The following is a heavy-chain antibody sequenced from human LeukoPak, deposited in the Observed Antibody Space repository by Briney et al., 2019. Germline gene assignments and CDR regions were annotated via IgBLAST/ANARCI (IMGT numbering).Heavy chain of an antibody. Sequence: PGGSLRLSCAVSGFTFISFWMTWVRQAPGKGLEWVANIKRDGSERYYVDSVRGRFTISRDNAKNSLFLQMNSLRAEDTAVYFCARERETYNDYWGQGTLVTVSS. CDR1: GFTFISFW. CDR3: ARERETYNDY. V-gene: IGHV3-7*01. J-gene: IGHJ4*02. CDR2: IKRDGSER. D-gene: IGHD1-1*01.